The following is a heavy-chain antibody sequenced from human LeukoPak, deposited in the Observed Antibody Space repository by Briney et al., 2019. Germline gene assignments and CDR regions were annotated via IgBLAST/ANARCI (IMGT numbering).Heavy chain of an antibody. J-gene: IGHJ6*02. V-gene: IGHV1-18*01. CDR2: ISAYNGNT. Sequence: GASVKVSCKASGYTFTSYGISWVRQAPGQGLEWMGWISAYNGNTNYAQKLQGRVTITKDTSASTAYMELSSLRSEDTAVYYCAVGGLTYQLWFYGMDVWGQGTTVTVSS. CDR1: GYTFTSYG. CDR3: AVGGLTYQLWFYGMDV. D-gene: IGHD2-2*01.